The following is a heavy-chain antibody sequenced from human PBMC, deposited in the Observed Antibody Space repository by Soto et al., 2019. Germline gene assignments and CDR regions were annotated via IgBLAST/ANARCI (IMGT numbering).Heavy chain of an antibody. Sequence: GGSLRLSCGASGFTFDTYGIHWVRQAPGKGLQWVALISYEGSNTYYADSVRGRFTISRDNSKNALYLQMNTLRPEDTGVYYCARVTPGNNLYYFSGLDFWGKGTSVTVSS. J-gene: IGHJ6*04. D-gene: IGHD1-1*01. CDR2: ISYEGSNT. CDR1: GFTFDTYG. CDR3: ARVTPGNNLYYFSGLDF. V-gene: IGHV3-30-3*01.